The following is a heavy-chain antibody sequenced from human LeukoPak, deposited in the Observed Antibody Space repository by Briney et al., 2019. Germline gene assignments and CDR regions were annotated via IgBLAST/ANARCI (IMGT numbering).Heavy chain of an antibody. J-gene: IGHJ3*02. CDR3: ARRAQDAFDT. V-gene: IGHV3-33*01. Sequence: GRSLRLSCAASGFTFSSYGMHWVRQAPGKGLEWVAVIWYDGSNKYYADSVKARFTISRDNSKNTLYLQMNILRAEDTAVYYCARRAQDAFDTWGQGTMVTVSS. CDR1: GFTFSSYG. CDR2: IWYDGSNK.